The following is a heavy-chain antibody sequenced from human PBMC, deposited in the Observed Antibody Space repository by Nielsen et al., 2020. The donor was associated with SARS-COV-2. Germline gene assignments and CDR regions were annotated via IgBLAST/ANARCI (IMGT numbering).Heavy chain of an antibody. CDR1: GFTFDDYG. CDR2: INWNGGST. D-gene: IGHD3-22*01. CDR3: ARALGDYYDSSGIDY. J-gene: IGHJ4*02. V-gene: IGHV3-20*01. Sequence: GGSLRLSCAAPGFTFDDYGMSWVRQAPGKGLEWVSGINWNGGSTGYADSVKGRFTISRDNAKNSLYLQMNSLRAEDTALYHCARALGDYYDSSGIDYWGQGTLVTVSS.